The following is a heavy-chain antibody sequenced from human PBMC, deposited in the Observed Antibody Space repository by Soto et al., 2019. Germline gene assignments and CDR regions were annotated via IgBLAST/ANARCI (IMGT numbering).Heavy chain of an antibody. D-gene: IGHD2-8*02. CDR2: ISYDGNNK. V-gene: IGHV3-30*18. J-gene: IGHJ5*02. CDR3: AKNQGRHCNAGVCLRHFRFGT. Sequence: QVLLGESGGGVVQPGTSLRLSCAASGFTFRGYGMHWVRQAPGKGLEWVAVISYDGNNKYYGDSVKGRFTISRDNSKNPPYLPMTRRRGEDPAVYYCAKNQGRHCNAGVCLRHFRFGTWGQGTPVTVSS. CDR1: GFTFRGYG.